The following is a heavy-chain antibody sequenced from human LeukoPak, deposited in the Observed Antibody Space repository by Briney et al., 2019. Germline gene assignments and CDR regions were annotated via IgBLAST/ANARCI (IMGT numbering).Heavy chain of an antibody. V-gene: IGHV3-23*01. D-gene: IGHD2-2*02. CDR2: ISGRGGST. J-gene: IGHJ4*02. Sequence: GGSLRLSCAASGFTFSSYSMSWVRQAPGKGLEWVSAISGRGGSTYYADSVKGRFTISRDNSKNTLYLQMNSLRAEDTAVYYCAKDVGYCSSTSCYIFDYWGQGTLVTVSS. CDR1: GFTFSSYS. CDR3: AKDVGYCSSTSCYIFDY.